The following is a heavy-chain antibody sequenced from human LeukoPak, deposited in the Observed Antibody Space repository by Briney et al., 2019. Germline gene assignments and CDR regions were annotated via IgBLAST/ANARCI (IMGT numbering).Heavy chain of an antibody. CDR2: IVVSSGDT. CDR3: AAGLKYYYGSGLDP. Sequence: GASVKVSCKASGFTFTSSTMQWVRQARGQRLEWIGWIVVSSGDTNSKQTVQVRVTITRDMSTSTAYMELNSLRPEDTAVHSCAAGLKYYYGSGLDPWGQGTLVTVSS. CDR1: GFTFTSST. D-gene: IGHD3-10*01. V-gene: IGHV1-58*02. J-gene: IGHJ5*02.